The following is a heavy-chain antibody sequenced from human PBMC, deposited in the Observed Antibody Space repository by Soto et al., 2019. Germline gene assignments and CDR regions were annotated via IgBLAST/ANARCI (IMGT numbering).Heavy chain of an antibody. Sequence: ASVKVSCKASGYTFTSYYMHWVRQAPGQGLEWMGIINPSGGSTSYAQKFQGRVTMTRDTSTSTVYMELSSLRSEDTAVYYCARDIRIAVAGTPPYYYYYGMDVWGQGTTVTAP. CDR2: INPSGGST. CDR1: GYTFTSYY. J-gene: IGHJ6*02. CDR3: ARDIRIAVAGTPPYYYYYGMDV. D-gene: IGHD6-19*01. V-gene: IGHV1-46*01.